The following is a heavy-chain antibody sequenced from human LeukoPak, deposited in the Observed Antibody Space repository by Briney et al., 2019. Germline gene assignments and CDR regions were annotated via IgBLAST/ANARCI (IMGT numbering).Heavy chain of an antibody. CDR1: GGSISSAGYS. CDR3: ARDVLVTSSPDAFDI. D-gene: IGHD2-21*02. V-gene: IGHV4-31*03. CDR2: ISYSGNT. J-gene: IGHJ3*02. Sequence: SETLSLTCTVSGGSISSAGYSWTWIRQPPGKGLQWIGYISYSGNTYYSPSLKSRVSISLDASKNQFSLKLTSVTAADTATYFCARDVLVTSSPDAFDIWGQGTMVTVSS.